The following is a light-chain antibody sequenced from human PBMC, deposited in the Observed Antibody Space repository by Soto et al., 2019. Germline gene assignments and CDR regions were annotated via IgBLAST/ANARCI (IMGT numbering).Light chain of an antibody. J-gene: IGKJ5*01. CDR2: GAS. CDR1: RTVSNR. V-gene: IGKV3-15*01. CDR3: QQYYHWPVT. Sequence: EILVTQSPDTPSVVPWEMVTLSLWASRTVSNRLAWYQHKPGQAPRLLISGASTGATGIPPRFRGSGSGTEFTLTVDTLQSEDIAIYYCQQYYHWPVTFGGGTRLEIK.